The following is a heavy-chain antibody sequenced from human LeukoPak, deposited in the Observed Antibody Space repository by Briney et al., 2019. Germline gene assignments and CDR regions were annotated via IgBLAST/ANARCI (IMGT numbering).Heavy chain of an antibody. D-gene: IGHD3-9*01. CDR2: IYYSGST. J-gene: IGHJ5*02. CDR1: GGSISSYY. V-gene: IGHV4-59*01. CDR3: ARVDIRSPNWFDP. Sequence: SETLSLTCTVSGGSISSYYWSWIRQPPGKGLEWLGYIYYSGSTNYNPSLKSRVTISVDTSKNQFSLKLSSVTAADTAVYYCARVDIRSPNWFDPWGQGALVTVSS.